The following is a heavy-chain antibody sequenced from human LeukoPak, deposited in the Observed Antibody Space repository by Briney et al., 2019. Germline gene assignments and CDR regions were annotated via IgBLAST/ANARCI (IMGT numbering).Heavy chain of an antibody. CDR1: GGTFSSYA. V-gene: IGHV1-69*04. D-gene: IGHD1-26*01. CDR2: IIPILGIA. Sequence: GASVKVSFKASGGTFSSYAISWVRQAPGQGLEWMGRIIPILGIANYAQKFQGRVTITADKSTSTAYMELSSLRSEDTAVYYCARVAFFSSGSFSSYFDYWGQGTLVTVPS. J-gene: IGHJ4*02. CDR3: ARVAFFSSGSFSSYFDY.